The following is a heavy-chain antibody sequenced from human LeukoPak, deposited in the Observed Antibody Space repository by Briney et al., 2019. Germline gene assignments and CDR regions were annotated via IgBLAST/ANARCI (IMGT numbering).Heavy chain of an antibody. CDR3: AKGHMGSTVCDY. D-gene: IGHD4-17*01. CDR1: GFTFSSYA. CDR2: ISGSGGST. V-gene: IGHV3-23*01. J-gene: IGHJ4*02. Sequence: PGGSLRLSCAASGFTFSSYAMSWVRQAPGKGLEWVSAISGSGGSTYYAVSVKGRFTISRDNSKNTLYLQMNSLRAEDTAVYYCAKGHMGSTVCDYWGQGTLVTVSS.